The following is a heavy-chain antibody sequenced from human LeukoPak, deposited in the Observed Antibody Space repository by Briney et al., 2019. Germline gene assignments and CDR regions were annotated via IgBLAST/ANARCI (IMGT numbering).Heavy chain of an antibody. Sequence: GGSLRLSCAASGFTFSNYAMPWVRQAPGKGLECLSGINNNGDYTYYANSVKGRFIISRDNSKNTLYLQMGSLRAEDTAVYYCASGGDGYNLSSYYFDYWGQGTLVTVSS. CDR2: INNNGDYT. V-gene: IGHV3-64*01. J-gene: IGHJ4*02. D-gene: IGHD5-24*01. CDR1: GFTFSNYA. CDR3: ASGGDGYNLSSYYFDY.